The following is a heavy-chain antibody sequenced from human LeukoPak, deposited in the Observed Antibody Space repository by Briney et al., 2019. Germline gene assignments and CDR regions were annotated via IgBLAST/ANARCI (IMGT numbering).Heavy chain of an antibody. J-gene: IGHJ3*02. V-gene: IGHV3-11*01. D-gene: IGHD4-17*01. Sequence: GRSLRLSCAASGFTFSDYYMSWIRQAPGKGLEWVSYISSSGSTIYYADSVRGRFTIPRDNAKNSLYLQMNSLRAEDTAVYYCARGGVYGDTDMAVDIWGQGTMVTVSS. CDR3: ARGGVYGDTDMAVDI. CDR1: GFTFSDYY. CDR2: ISSSGSTI.